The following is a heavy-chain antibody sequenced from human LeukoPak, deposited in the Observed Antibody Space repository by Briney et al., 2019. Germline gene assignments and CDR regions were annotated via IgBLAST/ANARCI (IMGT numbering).Heavy chain of an antibody. CDR2: IYTGGST. V-gene: IGHV4-4*07. CDR3: AREAYYDSSGYYQRVFDY. Sequence: SETLSLTCTVSGGSISSYYWSWIRQPAGKGLEWIGRIYTGGSTNYNPSLKGRVTISVDKSKNQFSLKLSSVTAADTAVYYCAREAYYDSSGYYQRVFDYWGQGTLVTVSS. CDR1: GGSISSYY. D-gene: IGHD3-22*01. J-gene: IGHJ4*02.